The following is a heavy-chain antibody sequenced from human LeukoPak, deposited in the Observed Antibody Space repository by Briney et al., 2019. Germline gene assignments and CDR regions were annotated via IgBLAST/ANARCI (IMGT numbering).Heavy chain of an antibody. CDR2: INPNSDAS. Sequence: ALVKVSCKASGYTFNDYYIHWVRQAPGQGLEWMGRINPNSDASNYAQKFQGRVTMTRDTSISTAYMELSRLRYDDTAVYYCAREDQSKYHNSRWFDPWGQGTLVTVSS. V-gene: IGHV1-2*06. J-gene: IGHJ5*02. CDR3: AREDQSKYHNSRWFDP. D-gene: IGHD2-2*01. CDR1: GYTFNDYY.